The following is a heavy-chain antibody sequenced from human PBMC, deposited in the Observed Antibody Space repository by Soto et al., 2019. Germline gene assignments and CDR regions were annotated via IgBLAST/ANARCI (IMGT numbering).Heavy chain of an antibody. Sequence: EVQLLESGGGLVQPGGSLRLSCAASGFTFSSYAMTWVRQAPGKGLEWVSIISGSGGSTYYADSVKGRFTISRDNSKNTLYLQMNSLRAEDTAVYYCARRSSGWFFDYWGQGPLVTVSS. V-gene: IGHV3-23*01. CDR1: GFTFSSYA. J-gene: IGHJ4*02. CDR2: ISGSGGST. CDR3: ARRSSGWFFDY. D-gene: IGHD6-19*01.